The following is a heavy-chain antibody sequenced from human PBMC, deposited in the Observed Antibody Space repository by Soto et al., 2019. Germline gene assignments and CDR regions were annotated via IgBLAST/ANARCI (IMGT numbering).Heavy chain of an antibody. CDR1: GFSFSLYW. CDR3: ARVAGRCVSTSCELYGIDV. J-gene: IGHJ6*02. D-gene: IGHD2-2*01. CDR2: INSDGSST. V-gene: IGHV3-74*01. Sequence: EGSLRLSCAASGFSFSLYWMHWVRPAPGKGPVWVSHINSDGSSTTYADSVKGRFTISRDNAKNTLYLQVNSLRVEDTAVYYCARVAGRCVSTSCELYGIDVWGQGTTVTVSS.